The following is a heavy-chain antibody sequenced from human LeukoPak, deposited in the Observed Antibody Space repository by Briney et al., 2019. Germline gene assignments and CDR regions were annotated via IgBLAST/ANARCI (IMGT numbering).Heavy chain of an antibody. Sequence: GGSLRLSCAASGFTFSDYYMSWIRQAPGKGLEWVSYISSSGSTIYYADSVKGRFTISRDNAKNSLYLQMNSLRAEDTALYYCAKDGYSSGWYLGSNWFDPWGQGTLVAVSS. CDR3: AKDGYSSGWYLGSNWFDP. D-gene: IGHD6-19*01. V-gene: IGHV3-11*01. CDR1: GFTFSDYY. CDR2: ISSSGSTI. J-gene: IGHJ5*02.